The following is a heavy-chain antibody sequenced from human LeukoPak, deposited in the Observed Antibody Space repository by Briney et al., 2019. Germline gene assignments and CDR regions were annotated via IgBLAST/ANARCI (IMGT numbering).Heavy chain of an antibody. D-gene: IGHD3-10*01. V-gene: IGHV1-69*13. Sequence: SVKVSCKASGGTFGSYAISWVRQAPGQGLEWMGGIIPIFGTANYAQKFQGRVTITADESTSTAYMELSSLRSEDTAVYYCARAGYYGSGEEGYYYYYMDVWGKGTTVTVSS. CDR2: IIPIFGTA. J-gene: IGHJ6*03. CDR1: GGTFGSYA. CDR3: ARAGYYGSGEEGYYYYYMDV.